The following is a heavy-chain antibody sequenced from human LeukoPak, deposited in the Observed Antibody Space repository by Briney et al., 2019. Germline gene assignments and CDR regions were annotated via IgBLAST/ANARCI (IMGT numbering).Heavy chain of an antibody. CDR2: IYPGDSDT. J-gene: IGHJ3*02. Sequence: GESLKISCKGSGYSFTSYWIGWVRQMPGKGLEWMGIIYPGDSDTRYSPSFQGQVTISADKSISAAYLQWSSLKASDTAMYYCARRTGVHWNAFDIWGQGTMVTVSS. D-gene: IGHD7-27*01. V-gene: IGHV5-51*01. CDR1: GYSFTSYW. CDR3: ARRTGVHWNAFDI.